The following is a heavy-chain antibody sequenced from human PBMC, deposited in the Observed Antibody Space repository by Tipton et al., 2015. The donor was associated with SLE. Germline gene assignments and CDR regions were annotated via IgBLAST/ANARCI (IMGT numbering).Heavy chain of an antibody. D-gene: IGHD2-15*01. CDR1: GFTFSTYW. V-gene: IGHV3-7*01. J-gene: IGHJ6*03. Sequence: GSLRLSCAASGFTFSTYWMSWVRQAPGKGPEWVGNIKEDGSERYYVDSVRGRFTISRDNAKNSLYLQMNSLRAEDTAVYYCARGGYCSGGTCGSPTDMDVWGKGTTVTVSS. CDR2: IKEDGSER. CDR3: ARGGYCSGGTCGSPTDMDV.